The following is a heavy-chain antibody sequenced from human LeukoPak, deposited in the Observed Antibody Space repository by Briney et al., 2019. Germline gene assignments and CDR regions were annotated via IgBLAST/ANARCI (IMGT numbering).Heavy chain of an antibody. CDR2: MSFDGTSK. CDR3: VRGPETYLYYSGSSSDFDY. D-gene: IGHD3-10*01. J-gene: IGHJ4*02. V-gene: IGHV3-33*01. CDR1: GFTFDNFG. Sequence: GRSLRLSCAASGFTFDNFGMHWVRQAPGRGLECVALMSFDGTSKHYADSVKGRFTISRDDSKDTLLLEMNSLRDEDTAVYHCVRGPETYLYYSGSSSDFDYWGQGTPVTVSS.